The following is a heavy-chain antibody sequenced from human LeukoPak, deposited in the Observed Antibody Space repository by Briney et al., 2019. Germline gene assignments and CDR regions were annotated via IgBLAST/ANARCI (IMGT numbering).Heavy chain of an antibody. CDR3: AKKWPGPVEAGIDY. CDR2: TSSDENIK. J-gene: IGHJ4*02. D-gene: IGHD6-19*01. CDR1: GFAFNTYG. V-gene: IGHV3-30*18. Sequence: GTSLRLSCAASGFAFNTYGMHWVRQAPGKGLEWVAVTSSDENIKNYADSVKGRFTISRDNSKNTLYLQMNSLRVEDTAVYYCAKKWPGPVEAGIDYWGQGTLVTVSS.